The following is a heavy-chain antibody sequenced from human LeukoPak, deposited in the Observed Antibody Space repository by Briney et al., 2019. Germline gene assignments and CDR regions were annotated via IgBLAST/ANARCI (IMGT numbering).Heavy chain of an antibody. V-gene: IGHV4-30-4*08. CDR2: IYYSGST. J-gene: IGHJ4*02. D-gene: IGHD3-22*01. CDR1: GGPFSGYY. CDR3: AREVNRVYYYDSSGYVD. Sequence: KPSETLFLTCAVHGGPFSGYYWSWIRQPPGKGLEWIGYIYYSGSTYYNPSLKSRVTISVDTSKNQFSLKLSSVTAADTAVYYCAREVNRVYYYDSSGYVDWGQGTLVTVPS.